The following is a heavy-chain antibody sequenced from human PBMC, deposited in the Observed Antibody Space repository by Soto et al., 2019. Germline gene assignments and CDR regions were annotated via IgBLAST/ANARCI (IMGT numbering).Heavy chain of an antibody. D-gene: IGHD5-12*01. CDR1: GYTFTSYY. J-gene: IGHJ6*02. CDR2: INPSGGST. Sequence: ASVKVSCQASGYTFTSYYMHWVRQAPGQGLEWMGIINPSGGSTSYAQKFQGRVTMTRDTSTSTVYMELSSLRSEDTAVYYCAREREMATLLLGRYYGMDVWGQGTTVTVSS. CDR3: AREREMATLLLGRYYGMDV. V-gene: IGHV1-46*01.